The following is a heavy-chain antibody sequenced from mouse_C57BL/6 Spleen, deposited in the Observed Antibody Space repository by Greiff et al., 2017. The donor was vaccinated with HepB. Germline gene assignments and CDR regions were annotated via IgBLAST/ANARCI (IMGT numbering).Heavy chain of an antibody. J-gene: IGHJ4*01. CDR3: ARVDYGSSYGDAMDY. D-gene: IGHD1-1*01. CDR1: GYTFTSYW. V-gene: IGHV1-64*01. CDR2: IHPNSGST. Sequence: QVQLQQPGAELVKPGASVKLSCKASGYTFTSYWMHWVKQRPGQGLEWIGMIHPNSGSTNYNEKFKSKATLTVDKSSSTAYMQLSSLTSEDSAVYYCARVDYGSSYGDAMDYWGQGTSVTVSS.